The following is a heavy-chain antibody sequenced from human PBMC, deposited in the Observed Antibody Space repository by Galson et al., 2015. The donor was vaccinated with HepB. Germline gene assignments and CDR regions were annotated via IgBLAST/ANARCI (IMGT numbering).Heavy chain of an antibody. V-gene: IGHV4-30-4*01. CDR2: IYYSGST. CDR1: GGSISSGDYY. J-gene: IGHJ6*02. CDR3: ARGGVLISGEVYYYGMDV. Sequence: TLSLTCTVSGGSISSGDYYWSWIRQPPGKGLEWIGYIYYSGSTYYNPSLKSRVTISVDTSKNQFSLKLSSVTAADTAVYYCARGGVLISGEVYYYGMDVWGQGTTVTVSS. D-gene: IGHD3-10*01.